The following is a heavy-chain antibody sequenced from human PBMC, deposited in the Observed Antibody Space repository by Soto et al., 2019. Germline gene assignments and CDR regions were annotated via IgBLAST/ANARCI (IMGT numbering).Heavy chain of an antibody. Sequence: LSLTCSVSGASITTYYWSWIRQPPGKGLEWIGSISYSGSTKYNPSLESRVMISLDTSKNQFSLRLTSVTAADTALYYCARDWDSSGLFDPWGQGALVTVSS. CDR1: GASITTYY. D-gene: IGHD3-10*01. J-gene: IGHJ5*02. V-gene: IGHV4-59*01. CDR3: ARDWDSSGLFDP. CDR2: ISYSGST.